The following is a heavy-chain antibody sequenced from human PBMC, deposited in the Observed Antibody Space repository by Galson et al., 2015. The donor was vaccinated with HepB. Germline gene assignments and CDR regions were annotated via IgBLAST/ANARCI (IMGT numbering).Heavy chain of an antibody. J-gene: IGHJ4*02. Sequence: SLRLSCAASGFTFSSYSMNWVRQAPGKGLEWVSSISSSSSYIYYADSVKGRFTISRDNSKKTLSLQMNSLRAEDTAVYYCAKDGNYYDSSGYWDEPDYFDYWGQGTLVTVSS. CDR2: ISSSSSYI. D-gene: IGHD3-22*01. CDR3: AKDGNYYDSSGYWDEPDYFDY. CDR1: GFTFSSYS. V-gene: IGHV3-21*01.